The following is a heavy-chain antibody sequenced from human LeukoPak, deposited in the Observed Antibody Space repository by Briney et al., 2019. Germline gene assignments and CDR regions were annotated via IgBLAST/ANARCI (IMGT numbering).Heavy chain of an antibody. CDR3: ARGRLATTKPFDP. CDR2: INHSGST. CDR1: GGSFSGYY. J-gene: IGHJ5*02. Sequence: SETLSLTCAVYGGSFSGYYWSWIRQPPGKGLEWIGEINHSGSTNYNPSLKSRVTISVDTSKNQFSLKLSSMTAADTAVYYCARGRLATTKPFDPWGQGTLVTVSS. D-gene: IGHD1-26*01. V-gene: IGHV4-34*01.